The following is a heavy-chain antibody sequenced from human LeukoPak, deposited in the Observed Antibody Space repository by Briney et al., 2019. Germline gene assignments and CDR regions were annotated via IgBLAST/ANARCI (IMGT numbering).Heavy chain of an antibody. J-gene: IGHJ5*02. CDR2: ISYDGSNK. CDR3: ARSYCCAYCGGDCSRNWFDP. CDR1: GFTFSSYA. Sequence: GRSLRLSCAASGFTFSSYAMHWVRQAPGKGLEWVAVISYDGSNKYYADSVKGRFTISRDNSKNTLYLQMNSLRAEDTAAYYCARSYCCAYCGGDCSRNWFDPWGQGTLVTVSS. V-gene: IGHV3-30-3*01. D-gene: IGHD2-21*02.